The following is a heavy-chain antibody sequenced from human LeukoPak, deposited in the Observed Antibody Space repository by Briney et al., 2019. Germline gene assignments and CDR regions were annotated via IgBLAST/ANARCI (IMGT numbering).Heavy chain of an antibody. V-gene: IGHV1-69*05. J-gene: IGHJ4*02. Sequence: SVKVSCKASGGTFSSYAISWVRQAPGQGLEWMGGIIPIFGTAIYAQKFQGRVTITTDESTSTAYMELSSLRSEDTAVYYCARDALVGATYFDYWGQGTLVTVSS. CDR3: ARDALVGATYFDY. D-gene: IGHD1-26*01. CDR1: GGTFSSYA. CDR2: IIPIFGTA.